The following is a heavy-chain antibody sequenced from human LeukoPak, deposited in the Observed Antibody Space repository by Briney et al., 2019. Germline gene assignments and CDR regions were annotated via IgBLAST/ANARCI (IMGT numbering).Heavy chain of an antibody. Sequence: ASVKVSCKASGYTFTSYAMHWVRQAPGQGLEWMGWISAYNGNTNYAQKLQGRVTMTTDTSTSTAYMELRSLRSDDTAVYYCARDPPRIVVVVAATNYYGMDVWGQGTTVTVSS. V-gene: IGHV1-18*01. J-gene: IGHJ6*02. CDR1: GYTFTSYA. D-gene: IGHD2-15*01. CDR3: ARDPPRIVVVVAATNYYGMDV. CDR2: ISAYNGNT.